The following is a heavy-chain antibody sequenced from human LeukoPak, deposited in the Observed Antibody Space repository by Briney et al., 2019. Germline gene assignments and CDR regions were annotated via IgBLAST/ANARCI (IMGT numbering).Heavy chain of an antibody. J-gene: IGHJ4*02. V-gene: IGHV1-46*01. Sequence: ASVKVSCKASGYTFTSYYVHWVRQAPGQGLEWMGIINPSGGSTIYAQKFQGRVTMTRDMSTSTVYMELSSLRSEDTAVYYCARDGTTVTTGPGYWGQGTLVTVSS. CDR3: ARDGTTVTTGPGY. CDR2: INPSGGST. D-gene: IGHD4-17*01. CDR1: GYTFTSYY.